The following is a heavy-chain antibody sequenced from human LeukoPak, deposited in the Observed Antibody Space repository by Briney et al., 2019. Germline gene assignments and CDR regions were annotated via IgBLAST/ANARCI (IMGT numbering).Heavy chain of an antibody. CDR2: IKQDGSDK. J-gene: IGHJ6*02. Sequence: KSGGSLRLSCAASGYTFSTYWMSWVRQAPGKGLEWVANIKQDGSDKYYADSVKGRFTISRDNAKNSLYLQINSLRAEDMAVYYCARVRAVRGVIDQYYGVDVWGQGTTVTVSS. V-gene: IGHV3-7*01. CDR1: GYTFSTYW. CDR3: ARVRAVRGVIDQYYGVDV. D-gene: IGHD3-10*01.